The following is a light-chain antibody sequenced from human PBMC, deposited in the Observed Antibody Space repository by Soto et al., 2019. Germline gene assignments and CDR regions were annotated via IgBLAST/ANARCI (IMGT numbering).Light chain of an antibody. J-gene: IGKJ4*01. CDR3: QQTNTSPLA. V-gene: IGKV1-12*01. CDR1: QRLSSW. CDR2: AAS. Sequence: NQSSLSPSWVSASVGGGVTSSCLASQRLSSWLAWYQQKPGTGPRLLIYAASSLQSGVPSRFRGSGSGTYFTLTISSLQPEDFATYYCQQTNTSPLAFGGGTQVDIK.